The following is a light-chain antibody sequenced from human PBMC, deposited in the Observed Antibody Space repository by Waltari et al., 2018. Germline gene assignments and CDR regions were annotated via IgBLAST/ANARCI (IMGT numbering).Light chain of an antibody. CDR3: AAWDDSLSGLYVV. V-gene: IGLV1-47*01. CDR2: RNN. CDR1: SSNIGSNY. J-gene: IGLJ2*01. Sequence: QSVLTQPPSASGTPGQRVTISCSGSSSNIGSNYVYWYQQLPGTAPQLLIYRNNQRPSGVPDRCSGAKSGTSASLAISGLRSEDEADYYCAAWDDSLSGLYVVFGGGTKLTVL.